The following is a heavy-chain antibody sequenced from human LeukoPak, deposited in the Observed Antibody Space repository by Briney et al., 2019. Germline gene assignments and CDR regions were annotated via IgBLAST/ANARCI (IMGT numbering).Heavy chain of an antibody. CDR1: GFTFDDYA. D-gene: IGHD2-15*01. Sequence: PGGSLRLSCAASGFTFDDYAMHWVRQAPGKGLEWVTLISWNGGSTYYTDSVRGRFTISRDNSKNSLYLQMNSLRPEDTALYYCAKDGVVAALGDNWFDPWAREPWSRSPQ. V-gene: IGHV3-43D*03. CDR3: AKDGVVAALGDNWFDP. CDR2: ISWNGGST. J-gene: IGHJ5*02.